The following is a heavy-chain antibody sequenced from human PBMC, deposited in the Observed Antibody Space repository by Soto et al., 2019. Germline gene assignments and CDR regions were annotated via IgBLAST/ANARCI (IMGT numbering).Heavy chain of an antibody. CDR1: GGSISRYY. J-gene: IGHJ6*03. D-gene: IGHD2-15*01. Sequence: QVQLEGSGPGLVKPSETLSLTRPVSGGSISRYYWGWVREPPGKGLGGDGYIYYSGGTNYNPSLKSRVTISVDTSKNQFSLKLSSVTAADTAVYYCARRGYCSGGSCYSGNYYYYMDVWGKGTTVTVSS. CDR2: IYYSGGT. CDR3: ARRGYCSGGSCYSGNYYYYMDV. V-gene: IGHV4-59*01.